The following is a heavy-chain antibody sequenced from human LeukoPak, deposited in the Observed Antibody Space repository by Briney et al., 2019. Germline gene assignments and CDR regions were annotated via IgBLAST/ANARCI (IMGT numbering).Heavy chain of an antibody. V-gene: IGHV3-15*01. CDR2: IKSKTDGGTT. J-gene: IGHJ4*02. CDR3: TTAPDYYYDSSGYYYYFDY. D-gene: IGHD3-22*01. Sequence: GGSLRLSCAASGFTFSNAWMSWVRQAPGKGLEWVGRIKSKTDGGTTDYAAPVKGRFTISRDDSKNTLYLQMNSLTTEDTAVYYCTTAPDYYYDSSGYYYYFDYWGQGTLVTVSS. CDR1: GFTFSNAW.